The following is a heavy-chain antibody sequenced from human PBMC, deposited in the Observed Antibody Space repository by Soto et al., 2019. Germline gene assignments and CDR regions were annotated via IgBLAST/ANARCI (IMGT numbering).Heavy chain of an antibody. J-gene: IGHJ4*02. Sequence: SETLSLTCTVSGGSISSGGYYWSWTRQHPGKGLEWIGYIYYSGSTYYNPSLKSRVTISVDTSKNQFSLKLSSVTAADTAVYYCARVRGGYYYGSGDLDYWGQGTLVTVSS. CDR1: GGSISSGGYY. CDR2: IYYSGST. CDR3: ARVRGGYYYGSGDLDY. D-gene: IGHD3-10*01. V-gene: IGHV4-31*03.